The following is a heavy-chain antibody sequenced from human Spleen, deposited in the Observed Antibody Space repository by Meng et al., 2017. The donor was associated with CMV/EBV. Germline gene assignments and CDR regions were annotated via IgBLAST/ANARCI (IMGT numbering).Heavy chain of an antibody. V-gene: IGHV3-30-3*01. Sequence: GESLKISCAASGFTFSSYSMNWVRQAPGKGLEWVAVMSYDGSNEYYADSVKGRFTISRDNSKDTLYLQMNSLRAGDTALYYCARQIDCSSADCYQMTGWFDPWGQGTLVTVSS. D-gene: IGHD2-2*01. CDR2: MSYDGSNE. J-gene: IGHJ5*02. CDR3: ARQIDCSSADCYQMTGWFDP. CDR1: GFTFSSYS.